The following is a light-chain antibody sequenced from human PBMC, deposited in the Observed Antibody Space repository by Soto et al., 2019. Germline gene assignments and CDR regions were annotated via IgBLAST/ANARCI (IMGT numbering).Light chain of an antibody. V-gene: IGLV1-40*01. CDR2: GNS. J-gene: IGLJ3*02. CDR3: QSYDSSLSAWV. Sequence: QSVLTQPPSVSGAPGQRVTISCTESSSNIGAGYDVHWYQQLPGTAPKLLIYGNSSRPSGVPDRFSGSKSGTSASLAITGLQAEAEADYYCQSYDSSLSAWVFGGGTKVTVL. CDR1: SSNIGAGYD.